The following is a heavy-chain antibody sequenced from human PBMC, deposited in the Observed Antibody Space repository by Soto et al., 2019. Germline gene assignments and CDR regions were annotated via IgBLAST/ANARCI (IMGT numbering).Heavy chain of an antibody. V-gene: IGHV3-21*01. D-gene: IGHD2-2*01. Sequence: GSLRLSCAASGFTFSSYSMNWVRQAPGKGLEWVSSISSSSSYIYYADSVKGRFTISRDNAKNSLYLQMNSLRAEDTAVYYCASNGLGGTSSEYYYYYGTDVWGQGTTVTVSS. CDR3: ASNGLGGTSSEYYYYYGTDV. J-gene: IGHJ6*02. CDR1: GFTFSSYS. CDR2: ISSSSSYI.